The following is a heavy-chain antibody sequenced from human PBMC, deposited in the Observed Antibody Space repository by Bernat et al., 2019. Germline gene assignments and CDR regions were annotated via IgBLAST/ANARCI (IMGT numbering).Heavy chain of an antibody. Sequence: EVQLVQSGAEVRKPGESLKISCKGSEDSFTNYWIGGVRQMHGKGLEWMGIIYPGDADTRDSPSFQGQVTISADKSISTAYLQWSSLKASDTAMYYCARGYNWNSDKFDYWGQGTLVTVSS. CDR1: EDSFTNYW. D-gene: IGHD1-7*01. V-gene: IGHV5-51*01. CDR2: IYPGDADT. J-gene: IGHJ4*02. CDR3: ARGYNWNSDKFDY.